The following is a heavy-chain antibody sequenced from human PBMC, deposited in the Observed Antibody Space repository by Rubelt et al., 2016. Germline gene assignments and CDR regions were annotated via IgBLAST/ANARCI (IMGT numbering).Heavy chain of an antibody. V-gene: IGHV3-33*06. J-gene: IGHJ6*02. CDR3: AKEGRIAAAGISYYYGMDV. D-gene: IGHD6-13*01. CDR2: IWYDGNNK. Sequence: LEWVAVIWYDGNNKYYADSVKGRFTISKDNSKNTLYLQMNSLRAEDTAVYYCAKEGRIAAAGISYYYGMDVWGQGTTVTVSS.